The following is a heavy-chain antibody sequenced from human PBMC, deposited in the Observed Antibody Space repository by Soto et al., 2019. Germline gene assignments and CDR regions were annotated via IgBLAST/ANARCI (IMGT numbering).Heavy chain of an antibody. V-gene: IGHV3-53*02. Sequence: EVQLVETGGGLIQPGGSLRLSWAASGFTVSSNYMSWVRQAPGKGLEWVSVIYSGGSTYYADSVKDRFTISRDNSKNSLYLQMTSLRAEDTAGYYCARDNPNLSSGYQSDYYYYGMDVWGQGTTVTVSS. CDR3: ARDNPNLSSGYQSDYYYYGMDV. CDR2: IYSGGST. CDR1: GFTVSSNY. D-gene: IGHD3-22*01. J-gene: IGHJ6*02.